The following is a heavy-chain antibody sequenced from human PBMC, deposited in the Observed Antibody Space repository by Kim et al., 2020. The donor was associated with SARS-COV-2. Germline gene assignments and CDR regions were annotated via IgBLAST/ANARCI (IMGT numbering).Heavy chain of an antibody. Sequence: SQTLSLTCAISGDSVSSNSAAWNWIRQSPSRGLEWLGRTYYRSKWYNDYAVSVKSRITINPDTSKNQFSLQLNSVTPEDTAVYYCARDNPPGLLLRPVAFDIWGQGTMVTVSS. J-gene: IGHJ3*02. CDR3: ARDNPPGLLLRPVAFDI. CDR1: GDSVSSNSAA. CDR2: TYYRSKWYN. V-gene: IGHV6-1*01. D-gene: IGHD3-22*01.